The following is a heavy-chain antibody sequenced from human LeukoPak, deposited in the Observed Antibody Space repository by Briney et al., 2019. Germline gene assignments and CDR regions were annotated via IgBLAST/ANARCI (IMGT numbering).Heavy chain of an antibody. J-gene: IGHJ4*02. Sequence: GGSLRLSCAASGFTFSSYSMNWVRQAPGKGLEWVSSISSSSSYIYYADSVKGRFTISRDNAKNSLYLQMNSLRAEDTAVYYCARESGSDYLSLDYWGQGTLVTVSS. D-gene: IGHD1-26*01. CDR3: ARESGSDYLSLDY. CDR2: ISSSSSYI. V-gene: IGHV3-21*01. CDR1: GFTFSSYS.